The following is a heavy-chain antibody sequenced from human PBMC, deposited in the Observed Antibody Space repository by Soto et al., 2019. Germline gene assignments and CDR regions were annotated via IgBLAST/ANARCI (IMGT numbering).Heavy chain of an antibody. CDR1: GGCISISMW. CDR2: IYHSGST. D-gene: IGHD3-22*01. V-gene: IGHV4-4*02. CDR3: ARVRLVVTDTPYKWFDP. Sequence: SETMSLSCAVSGGCISISMWCGWVRQPPGKGLEWIGEIYHSGSTNYNPSLKSRVTISVDKSKNQFSLKLSSVTAADTAVYYCARVRLVVTDTPYKWFDPWGQGTLVTVSS. J-gene: IGHJ5*02.